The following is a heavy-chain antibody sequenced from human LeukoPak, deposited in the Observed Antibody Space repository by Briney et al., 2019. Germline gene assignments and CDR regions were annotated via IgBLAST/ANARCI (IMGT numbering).Heavy chain of an antibody. CDR3: ARGPGYYYDSSGYQNPSYYFDY. V-gene: IGHV4-4*07. J-gene: IGHJ4*02. CDR1: GGSISSYY. D-gene: IGHD3-22*01. Sequence: SETLSLTCTVSGGSISSYYWSWIRQPAGKGLEWIGRIYTSGSTNYNPSLKSRVTMSVDTSKNQFSLKLSSVTAADTAVYYCARGPGYYYDSSGYQNPSYYFDYWGQGTLVTVSS. CDR2: IYTSGST.